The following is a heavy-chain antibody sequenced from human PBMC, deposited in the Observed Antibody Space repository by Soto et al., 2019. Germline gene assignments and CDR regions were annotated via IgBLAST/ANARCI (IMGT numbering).Heavy chain of an antibody. CDR2: ISYDGSNK. J-gene: IGHJ6*02. CDR3: ARDVYDTYGMDV. CDR1: GFTFSSYA. V-gene: IGHV3-30-3*01. D-gene: IGHD3-9*01. Sequence: LRLSCAASGFTFSSYAMHWVRQAPGKGLEWVAVISYDGSNKYYADSVKGRFTISRDNSKNTLYLQMNSLRAEDTAVYYCARDVYDTYGMDVWGQGTTVTVSS.